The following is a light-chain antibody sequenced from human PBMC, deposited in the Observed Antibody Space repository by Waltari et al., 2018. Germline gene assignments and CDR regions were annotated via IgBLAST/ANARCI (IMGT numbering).Light chain of an antibody. CDR2: EVV. CDR1: SSAVGGYDY. CDR3: SSFTSRNTLV. Sequence: QSALTQPASVSGSPGQSITISCTGTSSAVGGYDYVSWYRQHPGKAPKLIIYEVVNRPSGISDRFSASKSGNTASLTISGLQPEDEADYYCSSFTSRNTLVFGIGTKVTVL. V-gene: IGLV2-14*01. J-gene: IGLJ1*01.